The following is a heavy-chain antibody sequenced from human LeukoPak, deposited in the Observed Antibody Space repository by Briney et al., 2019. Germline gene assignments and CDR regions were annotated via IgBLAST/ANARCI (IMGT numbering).Heavy chain of an antibody. D-gene: IGHD3-16*02. Sequence: PSETLSLTCAVSGGSISSSNWWSWVRQPPGKGLEWIGEIYHSGSTNYNPSLKSRVTISVDKSKNQFSLKLSSVTAADTAVYYRARKIMITFGGVIVMYYFDYWGQGTLVTVSS. V-gene: IGHV4-4*02. CDR2: IYHSGST. J-gene: IGHJ4*02. CDR3: ARKIMITFGGVIVMYYFDY. CDR1: GGSISSSNW.